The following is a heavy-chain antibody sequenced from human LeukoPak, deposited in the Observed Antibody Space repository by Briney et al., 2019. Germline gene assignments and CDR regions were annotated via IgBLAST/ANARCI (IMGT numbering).Heavy chain of an antibody. D-gene: IGHD4-17*01. V-gene: IGHV3-73*01. CDR3: TRDEGYGDCPDY. Sequence: GGSLRLSCAASGFTFSGSAMHWVRQASGKGLEWVGRIRSKANSYATAYAASVKGRFTISRDDSKNTAYLQMNSLKTEDTAVYYCTRDEGYGDCPDYWGQGTLVTVSS. J-gene: IGHJ4*02. CDR1: GFTFSGSA. CDR2: IRSKANSYAT.